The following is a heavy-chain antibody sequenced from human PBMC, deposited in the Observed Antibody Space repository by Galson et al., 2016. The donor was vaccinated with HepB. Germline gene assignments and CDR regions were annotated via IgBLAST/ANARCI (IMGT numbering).Heavy chain of an antibody. J-gene: IGHJ4*02. D-gene: IGHD3-10*01. CDR3: ARDGYYAGSGGYGAATC. CDR1: GFSFSSSA. CDR2: ISYHGSNK. V-gene: IGHV3-30*04. Sequence: SLRLSCAASGFSFSSSAMHWVRQAPGKGLEWVAVISYHGSNKYYVDSVKGRFTISRDNSKNTLYLQMNSLRVEDTAMYYCARDGYYAGSGGYGAATCWGQGTPVTVSS.